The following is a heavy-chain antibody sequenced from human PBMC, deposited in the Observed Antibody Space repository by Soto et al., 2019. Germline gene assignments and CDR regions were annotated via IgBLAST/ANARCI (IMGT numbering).Heavy chain of an antibody. V-gene: IGHV1-69*02. CDR1: GGTFSSYT. J-gene: IGHJ4*02. D-gene: IGHD6-19*01. CDR2: IIPILGIA. Sequence: GASVKVSCKASGGTFSSYTISWVRQAPGQGLEWMGRIIPILGIANYAQKFQGRVTITADKSTSTAYMELSSLRSEDTAVYYCASSIAVAGTHRFWAPWGSPSQEYYFDYWGQGTLVTVSS. CDR3: ASSIAVAGTHRFWAPWGSPSQEYYFDY.